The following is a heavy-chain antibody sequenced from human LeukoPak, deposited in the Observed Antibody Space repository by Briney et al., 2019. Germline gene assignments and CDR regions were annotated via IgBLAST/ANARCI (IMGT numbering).Heavy chain of an antibody. J-gene: IGHJ3*02. CDR3: ARVVVITTYAFDI. D-gene: IGHD3-22*01. CDR2: IYHSGST. Sequence: KTSETLSLTCAVSGYSISSGYYWGWIRQPPGKGLEWIGSIYHSGSTYYNPSLKSRVTISVDTSKNQFSLKLSSVTAADTAVYYCARVVVITTYAFDIWGQGTMVTVSS. V-gene: IGHV4-38-2*01. CDR1: GYSISSGYY.